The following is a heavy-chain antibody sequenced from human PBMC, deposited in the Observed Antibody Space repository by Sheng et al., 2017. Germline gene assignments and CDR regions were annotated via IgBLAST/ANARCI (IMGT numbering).Heavy chain of an antibody. CDR3: AEAGTLLWFGVGYYTSWYVCTY. V-gene: IGHV4-34*01. Sequence: QVQLQQWGAGLLKPSETLSLTCAVYGGSFSGYYWSWIRQPPGKGLEWIGEINHSGSTNYNPSLKSRVTISVDTSKNQFSLKLSSVTAADTAVYYCAEAGTLLWFGVGYYTSWYVCTYWG. D-gene: IGHD3-10*01. J-gene: IGHJ4*01. CDR2: INHSGST. CDR1: GGSFSGYY.